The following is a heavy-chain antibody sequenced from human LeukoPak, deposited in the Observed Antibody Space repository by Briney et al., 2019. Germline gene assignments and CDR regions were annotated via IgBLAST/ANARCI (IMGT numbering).Heavy chain of an antibody. CDR1: GGSFNNYY. CDR2: MYNSGST. V-gene: IGHV4-59*08. J-gene: IGHJ4*02. Sequence: SETLSLSCSVSGGSFNNYYWSWIRQPPGKGLEWIGYMYNSGSTDYSPSLKSRVTISIDTSKNQFSLKLSSVTAADTAVYYCARGPGYDYVWGSYRYTFDYWGQGTLVTVSS. CDR3: ARGPGYDYVWGSYRYTFDY. D-gene: IGHD3-16*02.